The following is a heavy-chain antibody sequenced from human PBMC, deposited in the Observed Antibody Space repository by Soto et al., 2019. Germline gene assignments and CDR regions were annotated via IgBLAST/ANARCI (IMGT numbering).Heavy chain of an antibody. D-gene: IGHD6-6*01. CDR2: ISAYNGNT. J-gene: IGHJ6*02. V-gene: IGHV1-18*01. CDR3: ARARQYSSSSVYYYGMDV. Sequence: ASVKVSCKASGYTFTSYGISWLRQAPGQGLEWMGWISAYNGNTNYAQKLQGRVTMTTDTSTSTAYMELRSLRSDDTAVYYCARARQYSSSSVYYYGMDVWGQGTTVTVSS. CDR1: GYTFTSYG.